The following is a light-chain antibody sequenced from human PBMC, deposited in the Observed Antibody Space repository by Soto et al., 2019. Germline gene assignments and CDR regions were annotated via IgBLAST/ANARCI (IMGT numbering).Light chain of an antibody. J-gene: IGKJ1*01. CDR2: AAS. CDR1: QNIDRW. Sequence: DIQMTQSPSTLSPSVGDRATITCRATQNIDRWLAWYQQKPGKAPKLLIYAASSLEGGVPSRFSGSGSGTEFTLTVSGLQEEDFATYWCQQYKSGSTFGQGTKLDFK. V-gene: IGKV1-5*01. CDR3: QQYKSGST.